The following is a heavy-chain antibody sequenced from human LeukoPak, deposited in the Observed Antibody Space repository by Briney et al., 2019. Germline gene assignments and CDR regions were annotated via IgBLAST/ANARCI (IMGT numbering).Heavy chain of an antibody. Sequence: SETLSLTCAVSGGSLTTYYWSWIRQPPGKGLEWIGYVSYSGSPNYSPSLKSRVTIPGDTSKNQFSLKLSSVTAADTAVYCCARRSGSGDYFDYWGQGTLVTVSS. V-gene: IGHV4-59*01. J-gene: IGHJ4*02. CDR3: ARRSGSGDYFDY. CDR2: VSYSGSP. CDR1: GGSLTTYY. D-gene: IGHD2-15*01.